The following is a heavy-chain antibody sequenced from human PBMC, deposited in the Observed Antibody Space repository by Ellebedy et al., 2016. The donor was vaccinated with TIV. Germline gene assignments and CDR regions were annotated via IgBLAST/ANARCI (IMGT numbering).Heavy chain of an antibody. CDR3: AREGYDILTGYNSGMDV. V-gene: IGHV4-59*01. Sequence: MPSETLSLTCTVSGGSISSAYWSWIRQPPGKGLDWIGNIYYSGSTNYNPSLKSRVTLSVDMSKNQFSLSLTSVTAADTAVYFCAREGYDILTGYNSGMDVWGQGTTVTVSS. J-gene: IGHJ6*02. CDR2: IYYSGST. D-gene: IGHD3-9*01. CDR1: GGSISSAY.